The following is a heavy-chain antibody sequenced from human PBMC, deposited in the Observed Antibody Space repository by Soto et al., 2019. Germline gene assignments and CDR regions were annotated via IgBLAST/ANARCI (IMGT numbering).Heavy chain of an antibody. Sequence: SETLSLTCTVSGGSISSNYWSWIRQPPGTGLEWIGYVYYGGSTNYNPSLKSRVTISLDTSKNQFSLKLSSVTAADTAVYYCARVPAAYNIYYYGMDVWGQGTTVTVSS. V-gene: IGHV4-59*01. J-gene: IGHJ6*02. CDR1: GGSISSNY. D-gene: IGHD1-1*01. CDR2: VYYGGST. CDR3: ARVPAAYNIYYYGMDV.